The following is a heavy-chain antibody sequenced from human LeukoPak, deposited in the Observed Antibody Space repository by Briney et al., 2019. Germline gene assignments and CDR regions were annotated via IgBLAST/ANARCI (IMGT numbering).Heavy chain of an antibody. Sequence: SDTLSLTCTLSVRSISSYYWSWIRHPPGKGLEWIGHIYYNGSTNYNPSLKSRVTISVDTSKNQFSLKLSSVTAADTAVYYWARQLRGYCSSTSCQGWFDPWGQGTLVIVSS. CDR3: ARQLRGYCSSTSCQGWFDP. V-gene: IGHV4-59*07. CDR2: IYYNGST. CDR1: VRSISSYY. D-gene: IGHD2-2*01. J-gene: IGHJ5*02.